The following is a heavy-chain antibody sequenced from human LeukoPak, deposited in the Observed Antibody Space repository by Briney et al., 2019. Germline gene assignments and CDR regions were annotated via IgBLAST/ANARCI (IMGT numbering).Heavy chain of an antibody. CDR2: INPNSGGT. CDR3: ARALSYMQQLAEYFQH. Sequence: ASVKVSCKSSGYTFTVYYMHWVRQAPGQGLEWMGWINPNSGGTNYAQKFQGRVTMTRDTSISTAYMGLSRLRSDDTAVYYCARALSYMQQLAEYFQHWGQGTLVTVSS. D-gene: IGHD6-13*01. CDR1: GYTFTVYY. J-gene: IGHJ1*01. V-gene: IGHV1-2*02.